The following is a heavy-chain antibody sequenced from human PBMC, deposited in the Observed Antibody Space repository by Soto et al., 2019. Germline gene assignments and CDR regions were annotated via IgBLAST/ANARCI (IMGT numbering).Heavy chain of an antibody. D-gene: IGHD6-13*01. CDR3: ARLNSSTWYFDY. Sequence: EVQLLESGGGLVQPGESLRLSCAASGFTFSSYAMSWVRQAPGKGLEWVSAISRGGGSTYYADSVKGRFTISRDNSKNTLYLQMNSLRAEDTAVYYCARLNSSTWYFDYWGQGTLVPVSS. CDR1: GFTFSSYA. J-gene: IGHJ4*02. V-gene: IGHV3-23*01. CDR2: ISRGGGST.